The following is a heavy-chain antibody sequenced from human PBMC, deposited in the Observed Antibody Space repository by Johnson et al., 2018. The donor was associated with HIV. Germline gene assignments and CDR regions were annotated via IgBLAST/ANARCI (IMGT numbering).Heavy chain of an antibody. CDR1: GFTFRDYA. V-gene: IGHV3-33*08. CDR3: ARGVPIAAAGHDAFDI. CDR2: IWYDGSNK. Sequence: QVQLVESGGGVVQPGRSLRLSCAASGFTFRDYAMHWVRQAPGKGLEWVTVIWYDGSNKYYANSVKGRFIISRDNSKNTLYLQMNSLRAGDTAVYYCARGVPIAAAGHDAFDIWGQGTMVTVSS. J-gene: IGHJ3*02. D-gene: IGHD6-13*01.